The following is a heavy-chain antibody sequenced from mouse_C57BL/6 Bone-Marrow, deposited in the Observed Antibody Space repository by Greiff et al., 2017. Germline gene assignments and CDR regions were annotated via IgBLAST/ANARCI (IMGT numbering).Heavy chain of an antibody. Sequence: EVHLVESGGGLVQPGGSLKLSCAASGFTFSDYYMYWVRQTPEKRLEWVAYISNGGGSTYYPDTVKGRFTISRDNAKNTLYLQMSRLKSEDTAMYYCARQGNYGRVYAMDYWGQGTSVTVSS. CDR2: ISNGGGST. D-gene: IGHD2-1*01. V-gene: IGHV5-12*01. CDR3: ARQGNYGRVYAMDY. J-gene: IGHJ4*01. CDR1: GFTFSDYY.